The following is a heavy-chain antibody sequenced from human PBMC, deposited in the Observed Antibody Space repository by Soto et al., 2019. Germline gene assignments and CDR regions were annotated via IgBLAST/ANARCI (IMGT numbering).Heavy chain of an antibody. D-gene: IGHD3-10*01. Sequence: PGGSLRLSCAASGFTFSSYAMSWVRQAPGKGLEWVSAISGSGGSTYYADSVKGRFTIPRDNSKNTLYPQMNSLRAEDTAVYYCEKTPRGFDTVSFDYWGQGTLVTVSS. CDR3: EKTPRGFDTVSFDY. J-gene: IGHJ4*02. CDR1: GFTFSSYA. CDR2: ISGSGGST. V-gene: IGHV3-23*01.